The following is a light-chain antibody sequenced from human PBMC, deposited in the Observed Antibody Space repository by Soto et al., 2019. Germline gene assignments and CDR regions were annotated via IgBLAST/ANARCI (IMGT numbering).Light chain of an antibody. CDR1: QDIRNE. CDR3: LQDYNYPRT. V-gene: IGKV1-6*01. Sequence: AIQMTQSPSSLSASIGDRVTITCRASQDIRNELGWYQQKPGKAPKVLISAASSLEDGVPSRFSGSGSGTDFTLTISSLRPEDFATYFCLQDYNYPRTCGQGTKVEIK. CDR2: AAS. J-gene: IGKJ1*01.